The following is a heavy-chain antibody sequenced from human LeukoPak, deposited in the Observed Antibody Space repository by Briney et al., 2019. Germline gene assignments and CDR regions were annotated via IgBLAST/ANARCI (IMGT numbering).Heavy chain of an antibody. CDR1: GFTFGAYT. Sequence: GGSLRLSCAASGFTFGAYTMNWVRQAPGKGLEWVSCIFSRSESIFYADSVKGRFTISRDNAKNSLYLQIDSLGAEDTAVYYCARDFLHSSTSRPFDYWGQGTLVTVSS. CDR2: IFSRSESI. CDR3: ARDFLHSSTSRPFDY. V-gene: IGHV3-21*01. D-gene: IGHD2-2*01. J-gene: IGHJ4*02.